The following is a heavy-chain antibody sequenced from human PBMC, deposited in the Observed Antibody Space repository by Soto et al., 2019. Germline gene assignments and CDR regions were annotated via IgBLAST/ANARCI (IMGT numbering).Heavy chain of an antibody. CDR1: GGTFSSYA. D-gene: IGHD1-26*01. Sequence: ASVKVSCKASGGTFSSYAISWVRQAPGQGLEWMGGIIPILGIANYAQKFQGRVTITADKSTSTAYMELSSLRSEDTAVYYCARDPYRIVGATTAFDIWGQGTVITVSS. CDR2: IIPILGIA. J-gene: IGHJ3*02. V-gene: IGHV1-69*10. CDR3: ARDPYRIVGATTAFDI.